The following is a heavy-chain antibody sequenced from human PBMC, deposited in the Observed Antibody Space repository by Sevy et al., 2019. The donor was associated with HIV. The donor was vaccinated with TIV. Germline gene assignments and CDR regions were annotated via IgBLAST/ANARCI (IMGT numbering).Heavy chain of an antibody. D-gene: IGHD2-15*01. CDR1: GFTFSSYE. CDR2: ISTNGGTT. Sequence: GGSLRLSCSASGFTFSSYEMFWVRQAPGKGLEYISAISTNGGTTYYADSVKGRFTISRDNSKNTLDLQMSSLRPEDTAVYYCVKVPYCNGGGCYSAFDYWGQGTLVTVSS. CDR3: VKVPYCNGGGCYSAFDY. J-gene: IGHJ4*02. V-gene: IGHV3-64D*06.